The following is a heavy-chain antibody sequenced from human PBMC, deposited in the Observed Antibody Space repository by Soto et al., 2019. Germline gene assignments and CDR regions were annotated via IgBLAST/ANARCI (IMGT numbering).Heavy chain of an antibody. Sequence: SQTLSLTCALSGDSVSSNNAAWNWIRQSPSRGLEWLGRTCYRSKLHNDYALSVKSRITINPDTSKNQFSLQLKSVTPEDTAGYYCAGQKQWLDSWGQGTLVTVSS. CDR2: TCYRSKLHN. CDR1: GDSVSSNNAA. J-gene: IGHJ5*02. D-gene: IGHD6-19*01. V-gene: IGHV6-1*01. CDR3: AGQKQWLDS.